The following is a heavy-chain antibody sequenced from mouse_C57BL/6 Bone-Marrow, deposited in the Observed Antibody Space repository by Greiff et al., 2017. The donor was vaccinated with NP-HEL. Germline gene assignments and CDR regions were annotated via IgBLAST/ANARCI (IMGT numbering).Heavy chain of an antibody. J-gene: IGHJ1*03. CDR1: GFTFSDYY. CDR2: INYDGSST. D-gene: IGHD1-1*01. Sequence: EVKLVESEGGLVQPGSSMKLSCTASGFTFSDYYMAWVRQVPEKGLEWVANINYDGSSTYYLDSLKSRFIISRDNAKNILYLQMSSLKSEDTATYYCARDPAYYYGSSNWYFDVWGTGTTVTVSS. V-gene: IGHV5-16*01. CDR3: ARDPAYYYGSSNWYFDV.